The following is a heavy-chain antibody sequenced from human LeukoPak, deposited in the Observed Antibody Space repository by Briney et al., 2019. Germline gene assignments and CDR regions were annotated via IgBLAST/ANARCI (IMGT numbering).Heavy chain of an antibody. CDR2: INHSGST. V-gene: IGHV4-34*01. CDR3: ARRRYSSSWFDWFDP. CDR1: GGSFSGYY. Sequence: PSETLSLTCAVYGGSFSGYYWSWIRQPPGKGLEWIGEINHSGSTNYNPSLKSRVTISVDTSKNQFSLKLRSVTAADTALYYCARRRYSSSWFDWFDPWGQGTLVTVSS. J-gene: IGHJ5*02. D-gene: IGHD6-13*01.